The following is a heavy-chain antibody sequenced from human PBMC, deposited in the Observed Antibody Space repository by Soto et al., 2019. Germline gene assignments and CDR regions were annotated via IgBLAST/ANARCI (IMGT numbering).Heavy chain of an antibody. V-gene: IGHV3-21*01. Sequence: LRLSCAAPGFTFSSYGMNWVRQAPGKGLEWVSSISTSTSYIYYADSVKGRFTISRDNAKNSVYLQMSSLRAEDTAVYYCARLYCRGGSCYSGDAFDIWGQGTMVTVSS. CDR2: ISTSTSYI. CDR1: GFTFSSYG. D-gene: IGHD2-15*01. CDR3: ARLYCRGGSCYSGDAFDI. J-gene: IGHJ3*02.